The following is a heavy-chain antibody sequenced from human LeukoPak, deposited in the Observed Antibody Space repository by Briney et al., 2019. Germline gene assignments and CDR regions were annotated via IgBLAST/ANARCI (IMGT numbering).Heavy chain of an antibody. D-gene: IGHD6-6*01. Sequence: GGSLRLSCAASGFNFNTYEMNWVRQAPGKGLEWVSYISSSGSTIYYADSVKGRFTISRDNAKNSLYLQMNSLRAEDTAVYYCARDRLYSSYYFDYWGQGTLVTVSS. CDR2: ISSSGSTI. J-gene: IGHJ4*02. CDR3: ARDRLYSSYYFDY. V-gene: IGHV3-48*03. CDR1: GFNFNTYE.